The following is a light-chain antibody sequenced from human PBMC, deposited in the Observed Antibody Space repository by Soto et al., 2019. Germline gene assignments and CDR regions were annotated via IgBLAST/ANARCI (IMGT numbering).Light chain of an antibody. CDR1: QSVSSSY. V-gene: IGKV3D-20*02. CDR2: DAS. Sequence: EIVLTQSPGTLSLSXXXXXXXXXXXXQSVSSSYLAWYQQKPGQAPRLLIYDASNRATGIPPRFSGSGSGTDFTLTISSLEPEDFAVYYCQQRSSWPPPTFGGGTKVDI. CDR3: QQRSSWPPPT. J-gene: IGKJ4*01.